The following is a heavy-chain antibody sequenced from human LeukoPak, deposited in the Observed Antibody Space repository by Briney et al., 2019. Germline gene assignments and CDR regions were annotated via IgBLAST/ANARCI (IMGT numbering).Heavy chain of an antibody. CDR3: ARGNCSSSSWCDY. V-gene: IGHV1-18*01. Sequence: ASVKISCKASGYTLTSYGNSWVRQAPGQRLEWIGWISAYNGNTNYAQKLQGRVTMTTDTSTSTAYMELRSLRSDDTAVDYRARGNCSSSSWCDYWGQGTLVTVSS. J-gene: IGHJ4*02. CDR1: GYTLTSYG. CDR2: ISAYNGNT. D-gene: IGHD6-13*01.